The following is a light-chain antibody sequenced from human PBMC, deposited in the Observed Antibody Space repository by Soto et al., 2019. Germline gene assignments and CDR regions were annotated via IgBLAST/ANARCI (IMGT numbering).Light chain of an antibody. V-gene: IGKV3-11*01. Sequence: EIVLTQSPATLSXXXXXXXALXXXASQSVSSNYLAWYQQKPGLAPRLVIYDASNRATGIPARFSGSGSGTDFTLTISSLEPEDFAVYYCQQRSNWPPTFGQGTKVDIK. CDR1: QSVSSNY. CDR2: DAS. J-gene: IGKJ1*01. CDR3: QQRSNWPPT.